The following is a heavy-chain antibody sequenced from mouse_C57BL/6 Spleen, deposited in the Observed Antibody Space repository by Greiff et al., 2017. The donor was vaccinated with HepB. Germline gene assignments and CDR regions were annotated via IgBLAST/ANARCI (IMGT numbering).Heavy chain of an antibody. Sequence: EVQRVESGAELVKPGASVKLSCTASGFNIKDYYMHWVKQRTEQGLEWIGRIDPEDGETKYAPKFQGKATITADTSSNTAYLQLSSLTSEDTAVYYCARWPPDGFNFMDYWGQGTSVTVSS. CDR3: ARWPPDGFNFMDY. V-gene: IGHV14-2*01. D-gene: IGHD2-3*01. CDR1: GFNIKDYY. CDR2: IDPEDGET. J-gene: IGHJ4*01.